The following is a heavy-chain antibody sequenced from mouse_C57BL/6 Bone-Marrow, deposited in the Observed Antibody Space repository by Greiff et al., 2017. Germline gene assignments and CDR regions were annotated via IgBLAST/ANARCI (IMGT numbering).Heavy chain of an antibody. J-gene: IGHJ1*03. CDR1: GYTFTSYW. CDR3: ARWGWDWYFDV. Sequence: VQLQQPGAVLVRPGSSVKLSCKASGYTFTSYWMDWVKQRPGQGLEWIGNIYPSDSETHYNQKFKDKATLTVDKSSSTAYMQLSSLTSEDSAVYYCARWGWDWYFDVWGTGTTVTVSS. CDR2: IYPSDSET. V-gene: IGHV1-61*01. D-gene: IGHD3-3*01.